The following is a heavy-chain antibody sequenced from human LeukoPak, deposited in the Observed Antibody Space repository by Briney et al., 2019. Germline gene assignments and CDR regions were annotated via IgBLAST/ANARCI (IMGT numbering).Heavy chain of an antibody. Sequence: SXXXNWVRQAPGKGLEWVSYISSSSSTIYYADSVKGRFTISRDNAKNSLYLQMNSLRAEDTAVYYCARGFQLESTDYWGQGTLVTVSS. D-gene: IGHD1-1*01. CDR1: SXX. V-gene: IGHV3-48*01. J-gene: IGHJ4*02. CDR2: ISSSSSTI. CDR3: ARGFQLESTDY.